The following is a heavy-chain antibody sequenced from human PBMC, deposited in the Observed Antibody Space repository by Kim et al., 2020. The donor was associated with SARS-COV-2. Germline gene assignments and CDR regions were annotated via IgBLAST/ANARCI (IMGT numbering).Heavy chain of an antibody. D-gene: IGHD2-2*01. CDR3: AKDTGGAAARYYYYYYG. V-gene: IGHV3-9*01. Sequence: GGSLRLSCAASGFTFDDYAMHWVRQAPGKGLEWVSGISWNSGSIGYADSVKGRFTISRDNAKNSLYLQMNSLRAEDTALYYCAKDTGGAAARYYYYYYG. CDR1: GFTFDDYA. J-gene: IGHJ6*01. CDR2: ISWNSGSI.